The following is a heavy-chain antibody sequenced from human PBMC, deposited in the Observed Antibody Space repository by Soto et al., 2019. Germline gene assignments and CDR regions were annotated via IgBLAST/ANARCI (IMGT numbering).Heavy chain of an antibody. Sequence: GGSLRLSCAASGFTFSSYWMHWVRQAPGKGLVWVSRINSDGSSTSYADSVKGRFTISRDNAKNTLYLQMNSLRAEDTAVYYCARVGGYCSSTSCYAGVYYYYYMDVWGKGTTVTVSS. CDR1: GFTFSSYW. D-gene: IGHD2-2*01. V-gene: IGHV3-74*01. CDR2: INSDGSST. CDR3: ARVGGYCSSTSCYAGVYYYYYMDV. J-gene: IGHJ6*03.